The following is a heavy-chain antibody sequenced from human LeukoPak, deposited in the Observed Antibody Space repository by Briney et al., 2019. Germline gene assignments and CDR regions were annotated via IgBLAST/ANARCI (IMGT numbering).Heavy chain of an antibody. V-gene: IGHV4-30-2*01. Sequence: PSQTLSLTCTVSGGSISSGGYYWSWIRQPPGKGLEWIGYIYHSGSTYYNPSLKSRVTISVDRSKNQFSLKLSSVTAADTAVYYCARYCSSTSCYRPPWGQGTLVTVSS. J-gene: IGHJ5*02. CDR1: GGSISSGGYY. CDR2: IYHSGST. CDR3: ARYCSSTSCYRPP. D-gene: IGHD2-2*02.